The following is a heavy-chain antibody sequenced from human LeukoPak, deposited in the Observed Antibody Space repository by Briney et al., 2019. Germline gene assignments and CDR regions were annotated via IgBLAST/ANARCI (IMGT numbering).Heavy chain of an antibody. J-gene: IGHJ4*02. CDR3: ARGPYYYDSSGYSSLDY. CDR2: IYYSGST. V-gene: IGHV4-61*05. CDR1: GGSISSSSYY. D-gene: IGHD3-22*01. Sequence: SETLSLTCTVSGGSISSSSYYWGWIRQPPGKGLEWIGYIYYSGSTNYNPSLKSRVTISVDTSKNQFSLKVNSVTAADTAVYYCARGPYYYDSSGYSSLDYWGQGTLVTVSS.